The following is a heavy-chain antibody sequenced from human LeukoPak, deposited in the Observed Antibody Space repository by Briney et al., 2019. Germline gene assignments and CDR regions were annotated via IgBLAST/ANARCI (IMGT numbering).Heavy chain of an antibody. Sequence: PSETLSLTCTVSGGSISSSSYYWGWIRQPPGKGLEWIGSIYYSGSTYYNPSLKSRVTISVDTSKNQFSLKLSSVTAADTAVYYCARVLTTDYGGPGHFDYWGQGTLVTVSS. CDR1: GGSISSSSYY. CDR2: IYYSGST. V-gene: IGHV4-39*07. D-gene: IGHD4-23*01. CDR3: ARVLTTDYGGPGHFDY. J-gene: IGHJ4*02.